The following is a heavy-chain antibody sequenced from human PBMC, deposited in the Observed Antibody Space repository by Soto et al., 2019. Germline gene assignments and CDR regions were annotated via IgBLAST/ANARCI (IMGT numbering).Heavy chain of an antibody. V-gene: IGHV4-30-4*01. CDR1: GGSISSGDYY. CDR2: IYYSGST. D-gene: IGHD3-16*02. J-gene: IGHJ6*01. Sequence: TLSLTCTVSGGSISSGDYYWSWIRPPPGKGLEWIGYIYYSGSTYDNPSLKSRVTISVDTSKNQFSLKLSSETAADTAVYYCARDIYHYVWGSYPPVGRDVWGQGTTVTVPQ. CDR3: ARDIYHYVWGSYPPVGRDV.